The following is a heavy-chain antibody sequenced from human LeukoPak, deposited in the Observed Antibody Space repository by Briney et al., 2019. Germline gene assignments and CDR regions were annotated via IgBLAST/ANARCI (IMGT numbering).Heavy chain of an antibody. J-gene: IGHJ4*02. Sequence: GGSLRLSCAASGFTFSNAWMSRVRQAPGKGLEWVGRIKSKTDGGTTDYAAPVKGRFTISRDDSKNTLYLQMNSLKTEDTAVYYCTTEKDFWSGYWSGKYYFDYWGQGTLVTVSS. CDR2: IKSKTDGGTT. V-gene: IGHV3-15*01. CDR3: TTEKDFWSGYWSGKYYFDY. D-gene: IGHD3-3*01. CDR1: GFTFSNAW.